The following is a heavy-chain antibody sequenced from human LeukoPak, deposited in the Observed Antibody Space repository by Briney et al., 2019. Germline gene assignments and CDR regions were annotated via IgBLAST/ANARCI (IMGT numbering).Heavy chain of an antibody. Sequence: SQTLSLTCTVSGGSISSGSYYWSWIRQPAGKGLEWIGRIYTSGSTNYNPSLKSRVTISVDTSKNQFSLKLSSVTAADTAVYYCARDVYGSGSFFSGHYYYYYMDVWGKGTTVTISS. V-gene: IGHV4-61*02. CDR2: IYTSGST. CDR3: ARDVYGSGSFFSGHYYYYYMDV. CDR1: GGSISSGSYY. J-gene: IGHJ6*03. D-gene: IGHD3-10*01.